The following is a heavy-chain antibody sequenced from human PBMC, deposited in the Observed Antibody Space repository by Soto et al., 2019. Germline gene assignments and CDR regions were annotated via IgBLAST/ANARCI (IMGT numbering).Heavy chain of an antibody. V-gene: IGHV3-74*01. CDR1: GFTFSSYW. CDR3: ARVPLGYSGSYSGWFDP. D-gene: IGHD1-26*01. Sequence: VGSLRLSCAASGFTFSSYWMHWVRQAPGKGLVWVSRINSDGSSTSYADSVKGRFTISRDNAKNTLYLQMNSLRAEDTAVYYCARVPLGYSGSYSGWFDPWGQGTLVTVSS. J-gene: IGHJ5*02. CDR2: INSDGSST.